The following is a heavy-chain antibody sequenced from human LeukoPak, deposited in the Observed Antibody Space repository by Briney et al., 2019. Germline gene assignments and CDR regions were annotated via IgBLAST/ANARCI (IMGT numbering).Heavy chain of an antibody. CDR3: ARGPYCGGDCHYYYYGMDV. CDR1: GGSISSSNW. D-gene: IGHD2-21*02. V-gene: IGHV4-4*02. J-gene: IGHJ6*02. CDR2: IYHSGST. Sequence: SGTLSLTCAVSGGSISSSNWWSWVRQPPGKGLEWIGEIYHSGSTNYNPSLKSRVTISVDTSKNQFSLKLSSVTAADTAVYYCARGPYCGGDCHYYYYGMDVWGQGTTVTVSS.